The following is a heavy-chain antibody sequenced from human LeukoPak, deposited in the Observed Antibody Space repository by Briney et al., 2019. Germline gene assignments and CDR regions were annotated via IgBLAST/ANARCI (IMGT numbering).Heavy chain of an antibody. V-gene: IGHV3-23*01. J-gene: IGHJ6*02. CDR3: AKQWRPPAIGMDV. D-gene: IGHD6-19*01. Sequence: GSLRLSCAASGFTFSSYAVSWVRQAPGKGLEWVSYISGNGGITYYADSVKGRFTISRDNSKKTLYLQMNSLRVEDTAVYYCAKQWRPPAIGMDVWGQGTTVTVSS. CDR1: GFTFSSYA. CDR2: ISGNGGIT.